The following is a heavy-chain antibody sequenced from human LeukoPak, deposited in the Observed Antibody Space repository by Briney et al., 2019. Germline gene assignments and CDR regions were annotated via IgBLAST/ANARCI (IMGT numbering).Heavy chain of an antibody. Sequence: PGGSLRLSCAASGFTFSSYGMHWVRQAPGKWLEWVAVIWYDGSNKYYADSVKGRFTISRDNSKNTLYLQMNSLRAEDTAVYYCAKGLVDTAMVTDYWGQGTLVTDSS. J-gene: IGHJ4*02. CDR2: IWYDGSNK. CDR1: GFTFSSYG. CDR3: AKGLVDTAMVTDY. D-gene: IGHD5-18*01. V-gene: IGHV3-33*06.